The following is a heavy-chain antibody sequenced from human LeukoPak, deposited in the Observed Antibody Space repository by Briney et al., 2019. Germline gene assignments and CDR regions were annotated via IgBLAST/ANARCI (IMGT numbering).Heavy chain of an antibody. CDR3: ARDAKRSITMARGVIGVYYYYYMDV. V-gene: IGHV4-34*01. CDR2: INHSGGT. CDR1: GGSFSGYY. Sequence: SETLSLTCAVYGGSFSGYYWSWIRHPPGKRLEWIGEINHSGGTNYNPSPKSRVTMSVDTSKNQFSLKLSSVTGADTAVYYCARDAKRSITMARGVIGVYYYYYMDVRGKGTTVTISS. J-gene: IGHJ6*03. D-gene: IGHD3-10*01.